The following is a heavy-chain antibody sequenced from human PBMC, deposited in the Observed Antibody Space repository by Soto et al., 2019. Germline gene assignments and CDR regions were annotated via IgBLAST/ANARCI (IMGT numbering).Heavy chain of an antibody. V-gene: IGHV3-66*01. D-gene: IGHD3-3*01. CDR1: GFTVSSNS. J-gene: IGHJ4*02. CDR2: IYSGGST. CDR3: AREQFLEWLSVYYFDY. Sequence: EVQLVESGGGLVQPGGSLRLSCAASGFTVSSNSMSWVRQAPGKGLEWVSVIYSGGSTYYADSVKGRFTISRDNSKNTLYLQMNSLRAEDTAVYYCAREQFLEWLSVYYFDYWGQGTLVTVSS.